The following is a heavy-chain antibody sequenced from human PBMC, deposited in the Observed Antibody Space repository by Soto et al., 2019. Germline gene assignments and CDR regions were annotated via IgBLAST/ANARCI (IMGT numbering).Heavy chain of an antibody. CDR2: IYHSGST. CDR3: ARVPGP. D-gene: IGHD3-10*01. J-gene: IGHJ5*02. V-gene: IGHV4-30-2*01. CDR1: GGSISSGGYS. Sequence: SETLSLTCTVSGGSISSGGYSWTWIRQHPGKGLEWIGYIYHSGSTYYNPSLKSRVTISVDRSKNQFSLKLSSVTAADTAVYYCARVPGPWGQGTLVTVSS.